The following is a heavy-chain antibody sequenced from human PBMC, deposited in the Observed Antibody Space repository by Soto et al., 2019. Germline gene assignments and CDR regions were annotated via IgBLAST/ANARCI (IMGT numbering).Heavy chain of an antibody. Sequence: PSETLSLTCAVSGGAISSSKWWSWVRPPPGKGLEWIGEIYQSGSTNYNPSLESRVRMSVDKSRNQFSLKLTSVSVADTAVYYCARASATIAAAAIFDYWGQGTLVTVSS. D-gene: IGHD6-13*01. CDR2: IYQSGST. CDR1: GGAISSSKW. CDR3: ARASATIAAAAIFDY. J-gene: IGHJ4*02. V-gene: IGHV4-4*02.